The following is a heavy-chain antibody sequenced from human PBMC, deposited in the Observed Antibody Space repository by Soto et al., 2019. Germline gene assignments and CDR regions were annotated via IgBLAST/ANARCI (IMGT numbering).Heavy chain of an antibody. CDR1: GFTFSSYA. CDR3: GRDRRRGTAMVPRVGMDV. J-gene: IGHJ6*02. Sequence: QVQLVESGGAMVQPGRSLRLSCAASGFTFSSYAMHWVRQAPGKGLEWVAVLSYDGSNQYYAESVKGRFTISREKSKNTRYLAMNRRRAEDTAVYYCGRDRRRGTAMVPRVGMDVCGPGTTVTVSS. V-gene: IGHV3-30-3*01. D-gene: IGHD5-18*01. CDR2: LSYDGSNQ.